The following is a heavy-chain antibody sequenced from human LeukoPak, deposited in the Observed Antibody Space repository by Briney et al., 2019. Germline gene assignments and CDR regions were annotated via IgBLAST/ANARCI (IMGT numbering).Heavy chain of an antibody. V-gene: IGHV4-39*07. D-gene: IGHD2-21*02. CDR3: ARSYCGGDCYILPLKLYAFDI. CDR2: IYYSGST. Sequence: SETLSLTCTVSGGSISSSSYYWGWIRQPPGKGLEWIGSIYYSGSTYYNPSLKSRVTISVDTSKNQFSLKLSSVTAADTAVYYCARSYCGGDCYILPLKLYAFDIWGQGTMVTVSS. CDR1: GGSISSSSYY. J-gene: IGHJ3*02.